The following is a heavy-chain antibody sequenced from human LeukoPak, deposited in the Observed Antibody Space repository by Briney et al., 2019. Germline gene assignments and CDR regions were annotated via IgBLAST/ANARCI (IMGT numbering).Heavy chain of an antibody. V-gene: IGHV3-23*01. Sequence: GGSLRLSCAASGFTFSIYALSWVRQAPGKGLEWVSAISGSGGSTYYADSVKGRFTISRDNSKNTLYLQMNSLRAEDTAVYYCAKASSWYLYAFDIWGQGTMVTVSS. CDR2: ISGSGGST. CDR1: GFTFSIYA. D-gene: IGHD6-13*01. J-gene: IGHJ3*02. CDR3: AKASSWYLYAFDI.